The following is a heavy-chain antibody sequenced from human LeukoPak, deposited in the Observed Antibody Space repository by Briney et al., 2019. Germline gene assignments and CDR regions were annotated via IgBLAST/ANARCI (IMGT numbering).Heavy chain of an antibody. J-gene: IGHJ5*02. CDR1: GGSFRGYF. Sequence: SETLSLTCAVYGGSFRGYFWSWIRQPPGKGLEWIGEINHSGSTNYNPSLKSRVTISVDTSKNQFSLKLSSVTAADTAVYYCARGPLPTPNWFDPWGQGTLVTVSS. D-gene: IGHD1-26*01. CDR3: ARGPLPTPNWFDP. V-gene: IGHV4-34*01. CDR2: INHSGST.